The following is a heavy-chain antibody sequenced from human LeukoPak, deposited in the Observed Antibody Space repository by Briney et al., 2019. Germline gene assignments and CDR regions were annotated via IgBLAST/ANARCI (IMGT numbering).Heavy chain of an antibody. CDR2: FDHEDGET. V-gene: IGHV1-24*01. CDR1: GYTLTELA. CDR3: ATEKHVDIVATGEAFDI. J-gene: IGHJ3*02. Sequence: ASVKVSCKVSGYTLTELAMYWVRQAPGKGLEWMGGFDHEDGETVYAQKFQGRVTMSEDTSTDTAFMELSSLRSEDTAVYYCATEKHVDIVATGEAFDIWGQGTMVTVSS. D-gene: IGHD5-12*01.